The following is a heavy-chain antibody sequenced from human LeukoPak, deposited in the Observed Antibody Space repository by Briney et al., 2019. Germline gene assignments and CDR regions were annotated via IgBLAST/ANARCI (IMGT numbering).Heavy chain of an antibody. D-gene: IGHD6-19*01. V-gene: IGHV4-34*01. J-gene: IGHJ4*02. CDR1: GGSFSGYY. Sequence: SETLSLTCAVYGGSFSGYYWSWIRQPPGKGLAWIGEINHSGSTNYYPSLKSRVTISVDTSKNQFSLKLSSVTAADTAVYYCASSLEYSSGPDYWGQGTLVTVSS. CDR3: ASSLEYSSGPDY. CDR2: INHSGST.